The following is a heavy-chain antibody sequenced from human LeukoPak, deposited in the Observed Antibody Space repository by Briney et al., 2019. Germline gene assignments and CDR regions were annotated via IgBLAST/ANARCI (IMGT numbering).Heavy chain of an antibody. CDR1: GFTFSNAW. V-gene: IGHV3-15*01. D-gene: IGHD3-10*01. Sequence: GGSLRLSCAASGFTFSNAWMSWVRQAPGKGLEWVGRIKSKTDGGTTDYAAPVKGRFTISRDDSKNTLYLQMNSLKTEDTAVYYCARDLLGTMVREEGAFDIWGQGTMVTVSS. CDR3: ARDLLGTMVREEGAFDI. J-gene: IGHJ3*02. CDR2: IKSKTDGGTT.